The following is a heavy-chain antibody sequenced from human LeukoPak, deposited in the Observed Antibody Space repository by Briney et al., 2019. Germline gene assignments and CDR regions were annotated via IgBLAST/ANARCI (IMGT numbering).Heavy chain of an antibody. CDR1: GGSFSGYY. Sequence: SETLSLTCAVYGGSFSGYYWSWIRQPPGKGLEWIGEINHSGSTNYNPSLKSRVTISVDTSKNQFSLKLSSVTAADTAVYYCARRRPRSGYIDHWGQGTLVTVSS. V-gene: IGHV4-34*01. J-gene: IGHJ4*02. D-gene: IGHD2-15*01. CDR2: INHSGST. CDR3: ARRRPRSGYIDH.